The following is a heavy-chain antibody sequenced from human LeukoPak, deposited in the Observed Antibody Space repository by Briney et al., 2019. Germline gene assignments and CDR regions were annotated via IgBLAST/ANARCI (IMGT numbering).Heavy chain of an antibody. CDR2: IYYSGST. Sequence: PSETLSLTCTVSGGSISSYYWSWIRQPPGKGLEWIGYIYYSGSTNYNPSLKSRVTISVDTFKNQFSLKLSSVTAADTAVYYCASHVDTAMVTDYWGQGTLVTVSS. CDR3: ASHVDTAMVTDY. CDR1: GGSISSYY. V-gene: IGHV4-59*01. D-gene: IGHD5-18*01. J-gene: IGHJ4*02.